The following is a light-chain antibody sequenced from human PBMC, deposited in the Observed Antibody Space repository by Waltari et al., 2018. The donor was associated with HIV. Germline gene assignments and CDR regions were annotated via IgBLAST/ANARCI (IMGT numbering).Light chain of an antibody. Sequence: DIVMTQSPDSLAVSLGETVSINCKSSRTVLYHSDNPNYSAWYQQTPGQAPRVLSSWASTRAVGVPSSIPALGVPERFSGSGSGTNFTLTISGLQEDDVATYYCQQYFSLPPTFGGGTRVERK. J-gene: IGKJ4*01. CDR2: WAS. CDR1: RTVLYHSDNPNY. V-gene: IGKV4-1*01. CDR3: QQYFSLPPT.